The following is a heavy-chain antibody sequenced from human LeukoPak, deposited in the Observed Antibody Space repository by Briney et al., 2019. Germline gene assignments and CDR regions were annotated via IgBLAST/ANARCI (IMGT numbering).Heavy chain of an antibody. CDR3: ARGRRGLRYFDWLSLDY. Sequence: GASVKVSCTASGGTFSSYAISWVRQAPGQGLEWMGGIIPIFGTANYAQKFQGRVTITADESTSTAYMELSSLRSEDTAVYYCARGRRGLRYFDWLSLDYWGQGTLVTVSS. J-gene: IGHJ4*02. D-gene: IGHD3-9*01. CDR2: IIPIFGTA. V-gene: IGHV1-69*13. CDR1: GGTFSSYA.